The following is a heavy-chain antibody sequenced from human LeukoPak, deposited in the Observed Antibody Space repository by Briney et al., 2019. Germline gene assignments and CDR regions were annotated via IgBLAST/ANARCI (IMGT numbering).Heavy chain of an antibody. J-gene: IGHJ4*02. CDR3: ARSRARIDYYGSGSTSWVIDY. V-gene: IGHV4-61*02. CDR1: GGSISSGSYY. D-gene: IGHD3-10*01. Sequence: SETLSLTCTVSGGSISSGSYYWSWIRQPAGKGLEWIGRIYTSGSTNYNPSLKSRVTISVDTSKNQFSLKLSSATAADTAVYYCARSRARIDYYGSGSTSWVIDYWGQGTLVTVSS. CDR2: IYTSGST.